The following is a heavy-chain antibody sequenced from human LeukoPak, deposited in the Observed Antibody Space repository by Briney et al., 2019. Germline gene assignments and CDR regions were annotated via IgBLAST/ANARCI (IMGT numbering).Heavy chain of an antibody. D-gene: IGHD1-26*01. CDR2: ISYDGSNK. Sequence: GGSLRLSCAASGFTFSSYAMHWVRQAPGKGLEWVAVISYDGSNKYYADSVKGRFTISRDNSKNTLYLQMNSLRAEDTAVYYCARPEWAADAFDIWGQGTMVTVSS. CDR1: GFTFSSYA. CDR3: ARPEWAADAFDI. V-gene: IGHV3-30-3*01. J-gene: IGHJ3*02.